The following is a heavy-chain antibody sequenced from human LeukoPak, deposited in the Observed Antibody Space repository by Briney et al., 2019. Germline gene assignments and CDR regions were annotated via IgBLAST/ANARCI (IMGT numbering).Heavy chain of an antibody. J-gene: IGHJ4*02. Sequence: GGSLRLSCAASGFTFSSYGMHWVCQAPGKGLEWVAFIRYGGSNKYYADSVKGRFTISRDNSKNTLYLQMNSLRAEDTAVYYCAKPNRPYCSSTSCYGGFDYWGQGTLVTVSS. D-gene: IGHD2-2*01. CDR1: GFTFSSYG. CDR2: IRYGGSNK. CDR3: AKPNRPYCSSTSCYGGFDY. V-gene: IGHV3-30*02.